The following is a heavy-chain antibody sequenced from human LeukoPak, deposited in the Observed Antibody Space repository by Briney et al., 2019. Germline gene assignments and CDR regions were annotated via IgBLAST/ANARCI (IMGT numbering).Heavy chain of an antibody. CDR1: GFTFSNYW. V-gene: IGHV3-74*01. CDR3: AKITISGYYYPAGVDY. CDR2: INTDGSST. J-gene: IGHJ4*02. Sequence: GGSLRLSCANSGFTFSNYWMHWVRQAPGKGLVWVSRINTDGSSTNYADSVKGRFTISRDNSKNTLYLQMNSLRAEDTAVYYCAKITISGYYYPAGVDYWGQGTLVTVSS. D-gene: IGHD3-22*01.